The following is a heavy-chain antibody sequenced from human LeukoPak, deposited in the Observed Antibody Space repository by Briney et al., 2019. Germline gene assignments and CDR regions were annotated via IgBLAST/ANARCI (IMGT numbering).Heavy chain of an antibody. CDR3: ARAGVWDYSDSSGYHNAAFDI. CDR2: ISAYNGNT. Sequence: ASVKVSCKASGYTFTSYGISWVRQAPGQGLEWMGWISAYNGNTNYAQKFRGRVTVTRDTSISTAYMDLSRLRSDDTAVYYCARAGVWDYSDSSGYHNAAFDIWGQGTMVTVSS. CDR1: GYTFTSYG. J-gene: IGHJ3*02. D-gene: IGHD3-22*01. V-gene: IGHV1-18*01.